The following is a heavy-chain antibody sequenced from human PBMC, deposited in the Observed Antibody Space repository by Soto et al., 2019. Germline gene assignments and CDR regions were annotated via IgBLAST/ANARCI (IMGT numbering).Heavy chain of an antibody. CDR1: GYTFTSYG. V-gene: IGHV1-18*01. CDR3: ARVGDWNYRHHAFDI. CDR2: ISAYNGNT. Sequence: GASVKVSCKASGYTFTSYGISWVRQAPGQGLEWMGWISAYNGNTNYAQKLQGRVTVTTDTSTSTAYMELRSLRSDDTAVYYCARVGDWNYRHHAFDIWGQGTMVTVSS. J-gene: IGHJ3*02. D-gene: IGHD1-7*01.